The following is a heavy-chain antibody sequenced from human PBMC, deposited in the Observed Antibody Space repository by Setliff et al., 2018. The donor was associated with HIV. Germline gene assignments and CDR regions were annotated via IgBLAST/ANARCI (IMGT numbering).Heavy chain of an antibody. Sequence: SETLSLTCAVYGGSLSAYYWTWIRQPPGKGLEWIGEINHSGSTNYNPSLKSRVTISVDTSKNQFSLKLTSVTAADTAVYYCARRRSPPSGFYSKYYMDVWGKGTTVTVSS. CDR1: GGSLSAYY. J-gene: IGHJ6*03. V-gene: IGHV4-34*01. CDR2: INHSGST. CDR3: ARRRSPPSGFYSKYYMDV. D-gene: IGHD3-22*01.